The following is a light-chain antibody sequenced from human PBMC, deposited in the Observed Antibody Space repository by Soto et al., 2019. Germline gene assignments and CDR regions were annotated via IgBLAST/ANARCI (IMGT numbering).Light chain of an antibody. V-gene: IGLV2-14*01. CDR1: SSDVGGYNF. CDR3: SSYTSSSTYV. CDR2: DVT. Sequence: QSVLTPPASVSGSPGQSITISCTGTSSDVGGYNFVSWYQQHPGKVPKLMIYDVTNRPSGVSNRFSGSKSGNTASLTISGLQAEDEADYYCSSYTSSSTYVFGTGTKVTVL. J-gene: IGLJ1*01.